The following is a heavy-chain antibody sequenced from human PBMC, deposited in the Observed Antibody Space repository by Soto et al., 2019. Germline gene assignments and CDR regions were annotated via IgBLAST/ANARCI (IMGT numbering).Heavy chain of an antibody. J-gene: IGHJ4*02. Sequence: QVQLQQWGAGLLKPSETLSLTCAVNGGSLSGYYWSWIRQPPGKGLEWIGEIKDGGSTNYSPSLKSRATISSDTSNNQFSLRLNSVTAADTAVYYCARGQEGVVATHWDQGTLVTVSS. CDR3: ARGQEGVVATH. CDR2: IKDGGST. V-gene: IGHV4-34*01. D-gene: IGHD5-12*01. CDR1: GGSLSGYY.